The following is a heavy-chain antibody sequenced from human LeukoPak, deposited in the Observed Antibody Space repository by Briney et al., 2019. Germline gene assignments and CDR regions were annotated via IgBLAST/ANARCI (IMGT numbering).Heavy chain of an antibody. Sequence: GGSLRLSCAASGFTFSSYAMHWVRQAPGKGLEYVSAISSNGGSTYYANSVKGRFAISRDNSKNTLYLQMGRLRAEDMAVYHCARDGVWFGELFKYGMDVWGQGTTVTVSS. J-gene: IGHJ6*02. V-gene: IGHV3-64*01. D-gene: IGHD3-10*01. CDR2: ISSNGGST. CDR1: GFTFSSYA. CDR3: ARDGVWFGELFKYGMDV.